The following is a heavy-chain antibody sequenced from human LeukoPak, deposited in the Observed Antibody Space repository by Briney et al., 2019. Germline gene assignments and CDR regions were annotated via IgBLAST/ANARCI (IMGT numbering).Heavy chain of an antibody. CDR1: GGSFSGYY. J-gene: IGHJ5*02. Sequence: SETLSLTCAVYGGSFSGYYWSWIRQPPGKGLEWIGEINHSGSTNYNPSLKSRVTISVDTSKNQFSLKLSSVTAADTAVYYCARGTVYYYGSGRRWFDPWGQGTLVTVSS. V-gene: IGHV4-34*01. CDR2: INHSGST. CDR3: ARGTVYYYGSGRRWFDP. D-gene: IGHD3-10*01.